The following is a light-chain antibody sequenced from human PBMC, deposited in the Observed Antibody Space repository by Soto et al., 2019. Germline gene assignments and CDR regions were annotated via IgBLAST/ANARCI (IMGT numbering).Light chain of an antibody. J-gene: IGKJ1*01. CDR2: HAS. Sequence: DIQMAQAPSTLPASVGDRVTITGRGSQGISNWLAGHQQKPRTAPKVLIYHASNLQSGVPPRFSGSGSGTEIPLTLRSLQPDDSAPYYCPQYSSYWTLGQWPKV. CDR3: PQYSSYWT. V-gene: IGKV1-5*01. CDR1: QGISNW.